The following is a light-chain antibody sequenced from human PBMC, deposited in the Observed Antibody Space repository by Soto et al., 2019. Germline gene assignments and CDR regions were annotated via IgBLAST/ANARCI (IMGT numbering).Light chain of an antibody. CDR1: QSVNSNY. CDR3: QQYGTSPHT. V-gene: IGKV3-20*01. CDR2: GAS. Sequence: EIVLTQSPGTLSLSPGERATLSCRASQSVNSNYLAWYQQKPGQVPRPLIYGASIRAAGVPDRLSGSGSGTDSTLNISRLEPEDYSVYYCQQYGTSPHTFGQGTKLEIK. J-gene: IGKJ2*01.